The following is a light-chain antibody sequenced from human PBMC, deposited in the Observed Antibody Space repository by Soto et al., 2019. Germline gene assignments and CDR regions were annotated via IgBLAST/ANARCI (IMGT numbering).Light chain of an antibody. CDR2: EVS. V-gene: IGLV2-14*01. Sequence: QSALTQPASVSGPPGQSITISCTGTSSDIGGYYYVSWYQHHPGKAPKLIIYEVSNRPSGVSNRFSGSKSGNTASLTISGLQADDEADYYCSSYTSSDTSVFGTATKVTVL. CDR1: SSDIGGYYY. CDR3: SSYTSSDTSV. J-gene: IGLJ1*01.